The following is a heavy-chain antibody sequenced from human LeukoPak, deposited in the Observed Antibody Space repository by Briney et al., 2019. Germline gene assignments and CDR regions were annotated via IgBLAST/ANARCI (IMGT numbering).Heavy chain of an antibody. CDR1: GYTSTSYY. Sequence: ASVKVSCKASGYTSTSYYMHWVRQAPAPGLEWMGIINPSGGSTSYAQKFQGRVTMTRDTSTSTVYMELSSLRSEDTAVYYCARVVTRDPELIDAFDIWGQGTMVTVSS. CDR2: INPSGGST. CDR3: ARVVTRDPELIDAFDI. D-gene: IGHD1-26*01. J-gene: IGHJ3*02. V-gene: IGHV1-46*01.